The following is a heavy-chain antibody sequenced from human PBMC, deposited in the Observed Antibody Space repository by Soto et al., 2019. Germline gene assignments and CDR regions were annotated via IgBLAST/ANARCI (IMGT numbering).Heavy chain of an antibody. CDR3: AKDFSYYYFDY. J-gene: IGHJ4*02. V-gene: IGHV3-23*01. CDR2: ISGSGGST. D-gene: IGHD2-21*01. Sequence: PGWSLRLSCASSVFTFSSYAMSWVRQAPGKGLEWVSAISGSGGSTYYADSVKGRFTTSRDNSKNTLYLQMNSLRAEDTAVYYCAKDFSYYYFDYWGQGTLVTVSS. CDR1: VFTFSSYA.